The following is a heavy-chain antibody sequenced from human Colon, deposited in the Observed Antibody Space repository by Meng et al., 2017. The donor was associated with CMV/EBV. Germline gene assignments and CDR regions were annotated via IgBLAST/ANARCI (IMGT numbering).Heavy chain of an antibody. Sequence: EVQLVESGGGLVEPXGSVRLSCAASGFTFSNHYIHWVRQPPGKGLLWVSRINTDPSETNYSDSVKGRFTISRGDAKNTLYLQMNSLRVEATAIYSSARETLALPFPLYPWDQGALGTVAS. J-gene: IGHJ5*02. V-gene: IGHV3-74*01. CDR2: INTDPSET. D-gene: IGHD2/OR15-2a*01. CDR3: ARETLALPFPLYP. CDR1: GFTFSNHY.